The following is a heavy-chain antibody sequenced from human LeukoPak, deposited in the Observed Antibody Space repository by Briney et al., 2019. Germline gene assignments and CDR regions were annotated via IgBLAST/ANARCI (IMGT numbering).Heavy chain of an antibody. CDR1: GFTVSGNY. Sequence: GGSLRLSCAVSGFTVSGNYMSWVRQAPGKGLEWVSLIYSGGTTYYADSVKGRFTFSRDNSKNTLYLQMNSLRAEDTAVYYCASSSIVRGTYDYWGQGTLVTVSS. CDR2: IYSGGTT. CDR3: ASSSIVRGTYDY. D-gene: IGHD3-10*01. J-gene: IGHJ4*02. V-gene: IGHV3-53*01.